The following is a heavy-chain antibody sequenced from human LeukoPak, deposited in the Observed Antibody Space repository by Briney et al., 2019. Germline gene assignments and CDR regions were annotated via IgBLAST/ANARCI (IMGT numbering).Heavy chain of an antibody. Sequence: ASVKVSCKVSGYTLTELSMHWVRQAPGKGLEWMGGFDPEDGETIYAQKFQGRVTMTEDTSTDTAYMELSSLRSEDTAVYYCATDLISVAARGYWGQGTLVTVSS. CDR3: ATDLISVAARGY. J-gene: IGHJ4*02. V-gene: IGHV1-24*01. D-gene: IGHD2-15*01. CDR2: FDPEDGET. CDR1: GYTLTELS.